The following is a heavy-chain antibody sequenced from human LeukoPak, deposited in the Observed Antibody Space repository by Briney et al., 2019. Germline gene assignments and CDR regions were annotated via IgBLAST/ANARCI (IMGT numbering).Heavy chain of an antibody. CDR1: GFTFSSYA. V-gene: IGHV3-23*01. D-gene: IGHD3-3*01. J-gene: IGHJ4*02. CDR2: IRGSGGST. Sequence: GGSLRLSCAASGFTFSSYAMSWVRQAPGKGLEWVSAIRGSGGSTYYADSVKGRFTISRDNSKNTLYLQMNSLRAEDTAVYYCAKNGDFWSGYYTFDYWGQGTLVTVSS. CDR3: AKNGDFWSGYYTFDY.